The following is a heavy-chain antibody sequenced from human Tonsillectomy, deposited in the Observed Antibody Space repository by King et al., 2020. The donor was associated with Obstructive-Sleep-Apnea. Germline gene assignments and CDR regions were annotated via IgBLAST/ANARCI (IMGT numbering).Heavy chain of an antibody. CDR3: AISVDTAMVFDY. V-gene: IGHV4-59*08. J-gene: IGHJ4*02. CDR2: VYYSGST. Sequence: QLQESGPGPVKPSETLSLTCTVSGGSISSYYWSWIRQPPGKGLEWIGYVYYSGSTNYNPSLKSRVTISVDTSKKQFSLKLSSVTAADTAVYYCAISVDTAMVFDYWGQGTLVTVSS. CDR1: GGSISSYY. D-gene: IGHD5-18*01.